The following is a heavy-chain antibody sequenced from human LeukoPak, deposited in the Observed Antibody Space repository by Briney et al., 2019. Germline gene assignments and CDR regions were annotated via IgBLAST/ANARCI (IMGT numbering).Heavy chain of an antibody. V-gene: IGHV3-30-3*01. CDR3: ASDPFDSSGYYPLDY. CDR2: ISYHGSNQ. J-gene: IGHJ4*02. Sequence: GGSLRLSCAASGFTFSRYAMHWVRQAPGKGLEWVAVISYHGSNQYYADSMKGRFTISRDNSKSTLYLQMNSLRPEDTAVYYCASDPFDSSGYYPLDYWGQGTLVTVSS. D-gene: IGHD3-22*01. CDR1: GFTFSRYA.